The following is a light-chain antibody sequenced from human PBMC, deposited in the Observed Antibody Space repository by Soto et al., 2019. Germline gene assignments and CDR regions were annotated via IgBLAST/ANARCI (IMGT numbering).Light chain of an antibody. V-gene: IGKV3-20*01. CDR1: QSVSSSY. Sequence: EIVLAQSPGTLSLYPGERATLSCRASQSVSSSYLAWYQLKPGQAPRLLIYGASSRATGIPDRFSGSGCGTYCTLYISRLEPENFAVYYCQQYGNLYTFGQGTKLEIK. J-gene: IGKJ2*01. CDR3: QQYGNLYT. CDR2: GAS.